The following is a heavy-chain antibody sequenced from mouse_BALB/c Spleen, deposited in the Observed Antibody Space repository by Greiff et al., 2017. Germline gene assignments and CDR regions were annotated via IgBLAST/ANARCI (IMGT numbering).Heavy chain of an antibody. J-gene: IGHJ3*01. CDR1: GYTFTDYN. CDR3: ARGGSYGNCGAFAY. D-gene: IGHD2-1*01. CDR2: INPNNGGT. V-gene: IGHV1-18*01. Sequence: EVQLQQSGPELVKPGASVKIPCKASGYTFTDYNMDWVKQSHGRSLEWIGDINPNNGGTIYNQKFKGKATLTVDKSSSTAYIELRSLTSEDTAVYYCARGGSYGNCGAFAYWGQGTLVTVSA.